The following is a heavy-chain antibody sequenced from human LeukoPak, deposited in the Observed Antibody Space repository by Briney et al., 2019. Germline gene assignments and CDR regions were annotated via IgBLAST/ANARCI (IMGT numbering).Heavy chain of an antibody. Sequence: GGSLRLSCATSGFTFSSYSMQWVRQAPGKGLEWVAVIWVDESKKFYADSVEGRFTISRDDSKSASYLQMNSLRAEDTAVYYCARDQGYCSGGRCHSHFDYWGQGTLVTVSS. CDR1: GFTFSSYS. V-gene: IGHV3-33*01. CDR2: IWVDESKK. J-gene: IGHJ4*02. CDR3: ARDQGYCSGGRCHSHFDY. D-gene: IGHD2-15*01.